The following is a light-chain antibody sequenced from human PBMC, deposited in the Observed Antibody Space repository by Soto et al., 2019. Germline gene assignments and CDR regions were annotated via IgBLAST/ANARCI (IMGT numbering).Light chain of an antibody. CDR2: GAS. V-gene: IGKV3-20*01. Sequence: EIVLTQSPGTLSLSPGERATLSCRASQSINSRYLAWYQQKPGQAPRLLIYGASGRATCIPDRFSGSGSGTDFTLTISRLEPEDFAVYYCQQFGSSPGFTFGPGTKVDIK. CDR1: QSINSRY. J-gene: IGKJ3*01. CDR3: QQFGSSPGFT.